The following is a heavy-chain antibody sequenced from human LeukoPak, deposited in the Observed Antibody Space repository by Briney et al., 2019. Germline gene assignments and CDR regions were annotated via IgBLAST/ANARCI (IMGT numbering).Heavy chain of an antibody. J-gene: IGHJ6*02. CDR1: GFTFSSYW. Sequence: GGSLRPSCAASGFTFSSYWMHWVRQAPGKGLVWVSRLISDGSSASYADSVKGRFTISRDNTKNTLYHQMNSLRAEDTAIYYCVRDARYCPDVWGQGTTVTVSS. CDR2: LISDGSSA. CDR3: VRDARYCPDV. D-gene: IGHD2-8*02. V-gene: IGHV3-74*01.